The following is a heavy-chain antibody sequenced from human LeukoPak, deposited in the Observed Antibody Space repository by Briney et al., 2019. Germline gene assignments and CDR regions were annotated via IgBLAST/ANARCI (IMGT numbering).Heavy chain of an antibody. CDR2: IRYDGSNK. D-gene: IGHD3-10*01. Sequence: GGSLRLSCAASGFTFSSYGMHWVRQAPGKGLEWVAFIRYDGSNKYYADSVKGRFTISRDNSKNTLYLQMNSLRAEDTAVYYCAKDGQSYYASNYYYYYMDVWGKGTTVTISS. CDR3: AKDGQSYYASNYYYYYMDV. CDR1: GFTFSSYG. V-gene: IGHV3-30*02. J-gene: IGHJ6*03.